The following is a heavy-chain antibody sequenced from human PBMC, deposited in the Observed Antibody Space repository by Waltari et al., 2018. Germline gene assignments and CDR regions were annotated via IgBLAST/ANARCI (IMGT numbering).Heavy chain of an antibody. D-gene: IGHD3-3*01. CDR2: ILGRGGST. CDR1: GFTFSSYA. V-gene: IGHV3-23*01. J-gene: IGHJ6*02. Sequence: EVQLLESGGDLVQPGGSLRLSCAASGFTFSSYAMSWVRQAPGKGLEWVSAILGRGGSTYYADAGKGRFTISRDNSKNTLYLQMNSLRAEDTAVYYCAKDGATIFGVVITYYYYYGMDVWGQGTTVTVSS. CDR3: AKDGATIFGVVITYYYYYGMDV.